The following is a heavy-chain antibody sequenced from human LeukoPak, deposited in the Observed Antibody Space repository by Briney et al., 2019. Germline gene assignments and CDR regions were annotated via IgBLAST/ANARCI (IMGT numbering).Heavy chain of an antibody. J-gene: IGHJ4*02. V-gene: IGHV3-33*08. Sequence: PGGSLRLSCAASGFTFSNAWMNWVRQAPGKGLEWVAVIWSDGSNKYHADSVKGRFTISRDNSRNTVYLLMDSLRLEDTAVYYCARWGTSSLDYWGQGTLVTVSS. CDR3: ARWGTSSLDY. D-gene: IGHD6-6*01. CDR1: GFTFSNAW. CDR2: IWSDGSNK.